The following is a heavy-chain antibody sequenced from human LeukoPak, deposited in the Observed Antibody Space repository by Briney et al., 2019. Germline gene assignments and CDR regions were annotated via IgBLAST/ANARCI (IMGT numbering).Heavy chain of an antibody. J-gene: IGHJ4*02. CDR2: IKQDGSEK. Sequence: PGGPLRLSCAASGFTFSSYWMSWVRQAPGKGLEWVANIKQDGSEKYYVDSVKGRFTISRDNAKNSLYLQMNSLRAEDTAVYYCARGLSGYSSGWTDYWGQGTLVTVSS. D-gene: IGHD6-19*01. CDR3: ARGLSGYSSGWTDY. CDR1: GFTFSSYW. V-gene: IGHV3-7*01.